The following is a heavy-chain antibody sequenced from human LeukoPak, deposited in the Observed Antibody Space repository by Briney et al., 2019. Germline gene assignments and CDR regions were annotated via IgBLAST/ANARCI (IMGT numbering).Heavy chain of an antibody. CDR2: INSDGTST. D-gene: IGHD1-26*01. CDR3: GRALRSPLDY. J-gene: IGHJ4*02. V-gene: IGHV3-74*01. Sequence: GGSLRLSCAASGFSFSSDWMHWVRQVPGEGLVWFSRINSDGTSTAYADSVKGRFTISRDNAKNTLYLQMNSLRVEDTAVYYCGRALRSPLDYWGQGTLVTVSA. CDR1: GFSFSSDW.